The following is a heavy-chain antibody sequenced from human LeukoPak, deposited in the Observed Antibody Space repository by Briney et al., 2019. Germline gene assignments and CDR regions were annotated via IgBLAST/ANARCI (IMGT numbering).Heavy chain of an antibody. Sequence: GGSLRLSCAASGFSFSSYLMSWVRQAPGKGREGVAHTNQDGSAKNYVDSVRGRFTISRDNAENSLYWQMNSLRAEDTAVYYCAREGFLDYWGQGTLVTVSS. CDR3: AREGFLDY. J-gene: IGHJ4*02. CDR2: TNQDGSAK. CDR1: GFSFSSYL. D-gene: IGHD2/OR15-2a*01. V-gene: IGHV3-7*01.